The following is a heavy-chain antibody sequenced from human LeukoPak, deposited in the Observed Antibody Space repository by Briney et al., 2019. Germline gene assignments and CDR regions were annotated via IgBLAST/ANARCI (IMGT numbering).Heavy chain of an antibody. CDR3: ARVPGVHDAFDI. D-gene: IGHD7-27*01. V-gene: IGHV4-61*02. CDR2: TYTTGST. J-gene: IGHJ3*02. CDR1: GGSISSGSYY. Sequence: SETLSLTCTVSGGSISSGSYYWSWIRQPAGKGLEWIGRTYTTGSTNYNPSLKSRVTISVDTSKNQFSLNLTSVTAADTAVYYCARVPGVHDAFDIWGQGTMVTVSS.